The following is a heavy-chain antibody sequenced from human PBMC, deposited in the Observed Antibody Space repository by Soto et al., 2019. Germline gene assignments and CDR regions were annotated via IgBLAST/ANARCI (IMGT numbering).Heavy chain of an antibody. D-gene: IGHD6-13*01. CDR2: MNPNSGNT. CDR1: GYTFTSYD. CDR3: ARGNSHRYSSSWIPWWFDP. Sequence: ASVKVSCKASGYTFTSYDINWVRQATGQGLEWMGWMNPNSGNTGYAQKFQGRVTMTRNTSISTAYMELSSLRSEDTAVYYCARGNSHRYSSSWIPWWFDPWGQGTLVTVSS. J-gene: IGHJ5*02. V-gene: IGHV1-8*01.